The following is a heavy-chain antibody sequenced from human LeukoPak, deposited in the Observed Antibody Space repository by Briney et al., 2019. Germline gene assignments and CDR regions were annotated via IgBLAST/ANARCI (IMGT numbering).Heavy chain of an antibody. D-gene: IGHD3-10*01. Sequence: SQTLSLTCAISGDSVSSNSATWNWIRQSPSRGLEWLGRTYYRSKWYSDYAVSVKSRITINTDTSKNQFSLQLNSVTPEDTAIYYCARVAVRGYYYGMDVWGQGTTVTVSS. V-gene: IGHV6-1*01. J-gene: IGHJ6*02. CDR3: ARVAVRGYYYGMDV. CDR1: GDSVSSNSAT. CDR2: TYYRSKWYS.